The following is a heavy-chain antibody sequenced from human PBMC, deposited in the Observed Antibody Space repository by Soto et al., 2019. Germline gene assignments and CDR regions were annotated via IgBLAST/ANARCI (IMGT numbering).Heavy chain of an antibody. CDR3: ARGRSDSAGSSFGRRMDV. Sequence: QVQLQESGPGLVNSSETLSLICFVSGEALGSGQSYWNWIRQAPGKGLEWIGQTFVTGATKYSASLKSRLTMSVDTSKSQISQTLTSVTAADSATYFCARGRSDSAGSSFGRRMDVWGQGTTVTVSS. CDR2: TFVTGAT. CDR1: GEALGSGQSY. J-gene: IGHJ6*02. V-gene: IGHV4-61*01. D-gene: IGHD3-10*01.